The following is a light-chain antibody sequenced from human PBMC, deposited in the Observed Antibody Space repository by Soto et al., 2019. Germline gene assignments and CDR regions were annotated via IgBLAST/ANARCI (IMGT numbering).Light chain of an antibody. CDR1: SSNIGAGYD. V-gene: IGLV1-40*01. CDR2: GNS. Sequence: QSVLTQPPSVSGAPGQRVTISCTGSSSNIGAGYDVHWYQQLPGTAPKLLIYGNSNRPSGVPDRFSGSKSGTSASLAITGLQAEDEADYYRQSYDSSLSGVVSGGGTQLTVL. J-gene: IGLJ2*01. CDR3: QSYDSSLSGVV.